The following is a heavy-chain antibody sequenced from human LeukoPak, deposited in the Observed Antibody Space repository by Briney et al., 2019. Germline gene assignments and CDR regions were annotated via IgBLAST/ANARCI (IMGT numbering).Heavy chain of an antibody. CDR2: ISSDGSKK. CDR1: GFTFSNYG. CDR3: ARSRTTGGYYYDSSGH. D-gene: IGHD3-22*01. J-gene: IGHJ4*02. Sequence: GGSLRLSCAASGFTFSNYGMHWVRQAPGKGLEWVAVISSDGSKKHSADSVRGRFTISRDNSKNTLFLQMNSLRPEDTAVYYCARSRTTGGYYYDSSGHWGQGTLVTVSS. V-gene: IGHV3-30*03.